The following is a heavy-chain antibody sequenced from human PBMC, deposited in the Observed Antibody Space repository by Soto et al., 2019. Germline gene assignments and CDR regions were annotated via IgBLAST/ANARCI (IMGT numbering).Heavy chain of an antibody. CDR2: FHNSGSP. CDR3: ARGGFGIAARRRGIVY. V-gene: IGHV4-59*08. CDR1: GGSISGYH. D-gene: IGHD6-6*01. Sequence: SETLSLTCSISGGSISGYHWNWIRQTPGKGVEWIGYFHNSGSPKYNSSLKSRVTISVDTSKNQFSLKLSSVTAADTAVYYCARGGFGIAARRRGIVYWGQGTLVTVSS. J-gene: IGHJ4*02.